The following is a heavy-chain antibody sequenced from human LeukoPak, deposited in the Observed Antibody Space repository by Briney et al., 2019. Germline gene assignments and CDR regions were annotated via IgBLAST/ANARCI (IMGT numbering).Heavy chain of an antibody. Sequence: SETLSLTCTVSGGSISSSSYYWGWIRQPPGKGLEWIGSIYYSGSTYYNPSLKSRVTISVDTSKNQFSLKLSSVTAADTAVYYYARYCSSTSCYDYWGQGTLVTVSS. V-gene: IGHV4-39*01. CDR1: GGSISSSSYY. CDR2: IYYSGST. D-gene: IGHD2-2*01. J-gene: IGHJ4*02. CDR3: ARYCSSTSCYDY.